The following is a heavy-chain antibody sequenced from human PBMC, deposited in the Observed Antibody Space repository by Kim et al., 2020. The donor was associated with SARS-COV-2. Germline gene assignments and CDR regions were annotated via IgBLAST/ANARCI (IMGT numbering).Heavy chain of an antibody. CDR1: GYSFTSYW. CDR2: IYPGDSDT. V-gene: IGHV5-51*01. D-gene: IGHD2-15*01. CDR3: ARHRIGPADAFDI. J-gene: IGHJ3*02. Sequence: GESLKISCKGSGYSFTSYWIGWVRQMPGKGLEWMGIIYPGDSDTRYSPSFQGQVTISADKSISTAYRQWSSLKASDTAMYYCARHRIGPADAFDIWGQGTMVTVSS.